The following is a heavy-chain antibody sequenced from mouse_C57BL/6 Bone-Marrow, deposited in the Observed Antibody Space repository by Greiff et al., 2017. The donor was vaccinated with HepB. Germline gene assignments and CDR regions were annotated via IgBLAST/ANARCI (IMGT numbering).Heavy chain of an antibody. CDR1: GYTFTSYW. CDR2: IDPSDSYT. D-gene: IGHD1-1*01. CDR3: ASNYYGSSGGIYYYAMDY. Sequence: QVQLQQPGAELVRPGPSVKLSCKASGYTFTSYWMHWVKQRPGQGLEWIGVIDPSDSYTNYNQKFKGKATLTVDTSSNTAYMQLSSLTSEDSAVYYCASNYYGSSGGIYYYAMDYWGQGTSVTVSS. J-gene: IGHJ4*01. V-gene: IGHV1-59*01.